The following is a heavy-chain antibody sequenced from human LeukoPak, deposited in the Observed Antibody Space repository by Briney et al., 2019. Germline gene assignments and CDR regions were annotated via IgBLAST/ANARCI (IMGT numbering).Heavy chain of an antibody. D-gene: IGHD3-3*01. Sequence: GGSLRLSCAASGFTFSSYAMSWVRQAPGKGLEWVSAISGSGGSTYYADSVKGRFTISRDNSKNTLYLQMNSLRAEDTAVYYCAKDQGGLRFLEWLPSGMDVWGQGTTVTVSS. V-gene: IGHV3-23*01. CDR2: ISGSGGST. CDR1: GFTFSSYA. J-gene: IGHJ6*02. CDR3: AKDQGGLRFLEWLPSGMDV.